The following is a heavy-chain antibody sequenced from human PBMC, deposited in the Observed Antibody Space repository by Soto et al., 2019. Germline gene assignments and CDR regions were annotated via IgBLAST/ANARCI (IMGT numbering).Heavy chain of an antibody. CDR2: SSNSGTFS. Sequence: PGGSLRLSCAASAFTFSDYYISWIRQAPGKGLEWISYSSNSGTFSRYADSVKGRFSISRDNTKNLLYLQMNSLRAEDTAVYYCARSGDNYNRLDYWGQGTPVTVSS. CDR3: ARSGDNYNRLDY. J-gene: IGHJ4*02. V-gene: IGHV3-11*06. CDR1: AFTFSDYY. D-gene: IGHD1-1*01.